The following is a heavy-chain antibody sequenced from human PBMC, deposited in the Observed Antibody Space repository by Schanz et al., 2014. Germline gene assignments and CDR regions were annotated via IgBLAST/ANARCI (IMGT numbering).Heavy chain of an antibody. Sequence: QVQLVQSGAEVKKPGASVKVSCKTSGYTFSSYGITWVRQAPGQGLEWMGWINPNSRTTNYAQKFQGWVTMTRDTSISTAYMELSRLRSEDTAVYYCARDGVDAAAGGNYWGQGTLVTVSS. CDR1: GYTFSSYG. V-gene: IGHV1-2*04. CDR3: ARDGVDAAAGGNY. CDR2: INPNSRTT. D-gene: IGHD6-13*01. J-gene: IGHJ4*02.